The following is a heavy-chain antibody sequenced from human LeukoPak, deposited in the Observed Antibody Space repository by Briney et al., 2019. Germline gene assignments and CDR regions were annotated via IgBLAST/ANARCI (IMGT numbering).Heavy chain of an antibody. CDR2: LNGDGSDT. V-gene: IGHV3-74*01. D-gene: IGHD6-13*01. CDR1: GFSFSEYW. CDR3: ARAPLIAAAGIDY. J-gene: IGHJ4*02. Sequence: GGSLRLSCAASGFSFSEYWMYWVRQGPGKGGEGLEVVSRLNGDGSDTTYADSVKGRFTISRDNSKNTLYLQMNSLRAEDTAVYYCARAPLIAAAGIDYWGQGTLVTVSS.